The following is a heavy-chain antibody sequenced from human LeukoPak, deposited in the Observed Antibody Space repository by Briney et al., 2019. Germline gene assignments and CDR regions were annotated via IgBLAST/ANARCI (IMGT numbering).Heavy chain of an antibody. CDR3: ARADLYSSSPGGVDY. V-gene: IGHV1-2*02. CDR2: INPNSGGT. D-gene: IGHD6-6*01. CDR1: GYTFTSYD. Sequence: ASVKVSCKASGYTFTSYDINWVRQAPGQGLEWMGWINPNSGGTNYAQKFQGRVTMTRDTSISTAYMELSRLRSDDTAVYYCARADLYSSSPGGVDYWGQGTLVTVSS. J-gene: IGHJ4*02.